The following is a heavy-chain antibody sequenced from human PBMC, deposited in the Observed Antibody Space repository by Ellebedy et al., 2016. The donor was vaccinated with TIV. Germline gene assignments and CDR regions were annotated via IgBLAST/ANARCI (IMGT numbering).Heavy chain of an antibody. J-gene: IGHJ3*02. CDR3: ARDMAWGNERVIDAFDI. V-gene: IGHV3-48*04. Sequence: GGSLRLSCAASRFSFRSYWMTWVRQAPGKGLEWISYISGSTITSYYADSVKGRFTISRDNAKNSLFLQMNDLGVEDTAVYFCARDMAWGNERVIDAFDIWGHGTLVSVSS. D-gene: IGHD7-27*01. CDR2: ISGSTITS. CDR1: RFSFRSYW.